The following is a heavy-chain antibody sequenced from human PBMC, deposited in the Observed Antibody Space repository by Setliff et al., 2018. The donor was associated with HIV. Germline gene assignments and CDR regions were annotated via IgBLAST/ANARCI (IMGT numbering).Heavy chain of an antibody. CDR3: ARDFTYDNSGSLTGYGMDV. CDR1: GGSISSYS. D-gene: IGHD3-22*01. Sequence: PSETLSLTCSVSGGSISSYSWSWIRQVPGKGLEWIGNIYYGGSANHKPSLKSRVTISTDWHRNQFSLELRSVTTADTAVYYCARDFTYDNSGSLTGYGMDVWGQGTAVTVSS. CDR2: IYYGGSA. J-gene: IGHJ6*02. V-gene: IGHV4-59*13.